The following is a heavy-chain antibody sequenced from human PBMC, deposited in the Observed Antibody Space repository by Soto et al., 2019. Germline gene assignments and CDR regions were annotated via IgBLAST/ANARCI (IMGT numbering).Heavy chain of an antibody. CDR3: ARDRVESGYPEYFQH. Sequence: EVQLVESGGGLIQPGGSLRLSCAASGFTVSSNYMSWVRQAPGKGLEWVSVIYSGGSTYYADSVKGRFTISRDNSKNTLYLQMNSLGAEDMAVYYCARDRVESGYPEYFQHWGQGTLVTVSS. CDR1: GFTVSSNY. V-gene: IGHV3-53*01. D-gene: IGHD3-22*01. J-gene: IGHJ1*01. CDR2: IYSGGST.